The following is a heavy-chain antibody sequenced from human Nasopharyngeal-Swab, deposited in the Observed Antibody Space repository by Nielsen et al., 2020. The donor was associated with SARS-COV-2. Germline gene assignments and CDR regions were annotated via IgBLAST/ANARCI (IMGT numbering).Heavy chain of an antibody. CDR3: ARDEGARVLWFGELSTYYYYGMDV. V-gene: IGHV3-48*03. D-gene: IGHD3-10*01. J-gene: IGHJ6*02. Sequence: WIRQPPGKGLEWVSYISSSGNTIYYADSVKGRFTISRDNAKNSLYLQMNSLRAEDTAVYYCARDEGARVLWFGELSTYYYYGMDVWGQGTTVTVSS. CDR2: ISSSGNTI.